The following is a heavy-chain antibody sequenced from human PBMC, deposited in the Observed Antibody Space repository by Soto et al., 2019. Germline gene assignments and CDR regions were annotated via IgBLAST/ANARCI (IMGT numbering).Heavy chain of an antibody. J-gene: IGHJ1*01. V-gene: IGHV3-23*01. Sequence: GGSLRLSCVVSGFTLSSSAINWVRQAPGKGLEWVSTISGSGVAKFYADSVKGRFTISRDNSNNTVSLQMNSLRAEDAAVYYCAKDRSPGATTWNVYWGQGTLVTVSS. CDR3: AKDRSPGATTWNVY. CDR1: GFTLSSSA. CDR2: ISGSGVAK. D-gene: IGHD1-1*01.